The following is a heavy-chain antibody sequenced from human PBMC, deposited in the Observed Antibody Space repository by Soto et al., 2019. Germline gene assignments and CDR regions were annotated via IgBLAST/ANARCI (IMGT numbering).Heavy chain of an antibody. D-gene: IGHD1-1*01. V-gene: IGHV1-69*04. CDR1: GGDLTNSG. J-gene: IGHJ4*02. Sequence: QVHLVQSGAEMKKPGSSVKVSCKVSGGDLTNSGISWVRQAPGQGLEWMGGIFPLLAMVDYSQKFQGRVTRSAGESTNTAYLAPGSLKSDRTDVYYCAKEDATGFKSGGQGTLVIVSS. CDR2: IFPLLAMV. CDR3: AKEDATGFKS.